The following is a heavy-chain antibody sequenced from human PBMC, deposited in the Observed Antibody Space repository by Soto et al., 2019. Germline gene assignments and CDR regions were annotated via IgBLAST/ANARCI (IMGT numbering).Heavy chain of an antibody. CDR2: IWYDGSNK. Sequence: QVQLVESGGGVVQPGRSLRLSCAASGFTFSSYGMHWVRQAPGKGLEWVAVIWYDGSNKYYADSVKGRFTISRDNSKNTLYLQMNSARAEDTAVYYCARDYDSSGYHRYYFDYWGQGTLVTVSS. CDR3: ARDYDSSGYHRYYFDY. CDR1: GFTFSSYG. V-gene: IGHV3-33*01. D-gene: IGHD3-22*01. J-gene: IGHJ4*02.